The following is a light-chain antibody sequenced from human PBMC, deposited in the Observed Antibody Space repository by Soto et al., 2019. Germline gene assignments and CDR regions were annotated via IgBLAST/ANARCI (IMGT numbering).Light chain of an antibody. J-gene: IGLJ2*01. CDR1: SSNIGSNT. CDR2: SNN. V-gene: IGLV1-44*01. Sequence: QLVLTQPTSASGTPGQRVTISCSGSSSNIGSNTVNCYQQLPGTAPKLLIYSNNQRPSGVPDRFSGSKSGTSASLAISGLQSEDEADYYCAAWDDGLNGYVVFGGGTKLTVL. CDR3: AAWDDGLNGYVV.